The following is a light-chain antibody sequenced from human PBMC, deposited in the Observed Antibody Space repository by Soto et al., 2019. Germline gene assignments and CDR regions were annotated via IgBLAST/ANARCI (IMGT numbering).Light chain of an antibody. V-gene: IGLV1-44*01. CDR3: AAWDDSLNGAWV. CDR1: SSNIGGNT. CDR2: SNS. Sequence: QSVLTQPPSASGTPGQRVTISCSGSSSNIGGNTVNWYKQLPGTAPKLLIYSNSQRPSGVPDRFFGSKSGTSASLAISGLQSEDEADYYCAAWDDSLNGAWVFGGGTKLTVL. J-gene: IGLJ3*02.